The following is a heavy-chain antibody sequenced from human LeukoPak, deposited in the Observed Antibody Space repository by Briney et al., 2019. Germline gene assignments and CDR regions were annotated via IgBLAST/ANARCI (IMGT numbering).Heavy chain of an antibody. CDR2: IYTSGST. V-gene: IGHV4-4*07. Sequence: KASETLSLTCTVSGGSISSYYWSWIRQPAGKGLEWIGRIYTSGSTNYNPSLKSRVTMSVDTSKNQFSLKLSSVTAADTAVYYCARGPDSSWYNNWFDPWGQGTLVTVSS. D-gene: IGHD6-13*01. J-gene: IGHJ5*02. CDR3: ARGPDSSWYNNWFDP. CDR1: GGSISSYY.